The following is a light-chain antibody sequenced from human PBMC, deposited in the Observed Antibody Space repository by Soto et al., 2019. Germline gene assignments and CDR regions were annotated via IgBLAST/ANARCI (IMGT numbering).Light chain of an antibody. Sequence: QSALTQPRSVSGSPGQSVTISCTGTSSDVGGYNYVSWYQQHPGKAPKLMIYDVSKRPSGVPDRFSGSKSGNTASLTISGLKAEEGADYYCCSFGGGNTVVFGGGTKLTV. CDR3: CSFGGGNTVV. V-gene: IGLV2-11*01. J-gene: IGLJ2*01. CDR1: SSDVGGYNY. CDR2: DVS.